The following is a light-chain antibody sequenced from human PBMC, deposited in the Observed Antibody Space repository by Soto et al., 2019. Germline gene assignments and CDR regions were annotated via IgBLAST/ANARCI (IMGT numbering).Light chain of an antibody. V-gene: IGKV2-24*01. CDR1: PSLVPRDGNTY. CDR3: MQTTQFPLT. CDR2: EVS. Sequence: DLVLTQTPLSSPVTLGQPASISCRSSPSLVPRDGNTYLNWLQQRPGQPPRLLLYEVSNRFSGVPDRFSCSGAWTDFTLEISRVEAEEVGVYYCMQTTQFPLTCGGGTKVEIK. J-gene: IGKJ4*01.